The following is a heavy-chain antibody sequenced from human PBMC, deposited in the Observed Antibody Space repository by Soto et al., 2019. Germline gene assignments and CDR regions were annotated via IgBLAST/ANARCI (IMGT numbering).Heavy chain of an antibody. J-gene: IGHJ6*03. CDR2: INPNSGGT. V-gene: IGHV1-2*04. CDR3: ARGVVVPAAMSGDYYYYYMDV. CDR1: GYTFTGYY. Sequence: ASVKVSCQASGYTFTGYYMHWVRQAPGQGLEWMGWINPNSGGTNYAQKFQGWVTMTRDTSISTAYMELSSLRSEDTAVYYCARGVVVPAAMSGDYYYYYMDVWGKGTTVTVSS. D-gene: IGHD2-2*01.